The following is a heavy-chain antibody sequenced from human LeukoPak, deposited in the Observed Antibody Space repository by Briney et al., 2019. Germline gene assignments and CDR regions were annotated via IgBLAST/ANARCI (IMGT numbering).Heavy chain of an antibody. CDR3: IRGGYYMVYDY. V-gene: IGHV3-49*03. Sequence: GGSLRLSCTASGFTFGDYAVNWFRQAPGKGLEWVGLIASKVHGGTTEYAASVKGRFTIPRDDSKSIAYLQMNSLVTEDTAVYYCIRGGYYMVYDYWGQGTLVTVSS. CDR1: GFTFGDYA. J-gene: IGHJ4*02. CDR2: IASKVHGGTT. D-gene: IGHD2/OR15-2a*01.